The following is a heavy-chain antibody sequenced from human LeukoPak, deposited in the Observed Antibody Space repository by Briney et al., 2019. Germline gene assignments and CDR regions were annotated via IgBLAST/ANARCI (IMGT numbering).Heavy chain of an antibody. V-gene: IGHV3-9*01. Sequence: PGGSLRLSYAASGFTFDDYAMHWVRQAPGKGLEWVSGTSWNSGSIGYADSVKGRFTISRDNAKNSLYLQMNSLRAEDTALYYCAKDMGGSGSLFDYWGQGTLVTVSS. J-gene: IGHJ4*02. CDR2: TSWNSGSI. CDR1: GFTFDDYA. D-gene: IGHD3-10*01. CDR3: AKDMGGSGSLFDY.